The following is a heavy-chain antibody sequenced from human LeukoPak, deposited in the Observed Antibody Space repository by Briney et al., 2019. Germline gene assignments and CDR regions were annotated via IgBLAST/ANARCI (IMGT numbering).Heavy chain of an antibody. Sequence: GGSLRLSCAASGFIFSTYSMNWVRQAPGKGLEWVSSISSSSSYIYYADSVKGRFTISRDNAKNSLYLQMNSLRAEDTAVYYCASTHPMTTVTTGPFDYWGQGTLVTVSS. J-gene: IGHJ4*02. CDR3: ASTHPMTTVTTGPFDY. D-gene: IGHD4-17*01. CDR2: ISSSSSYI. CDR1: GFIFSTYS. V-gene: IGHV3-21*01.